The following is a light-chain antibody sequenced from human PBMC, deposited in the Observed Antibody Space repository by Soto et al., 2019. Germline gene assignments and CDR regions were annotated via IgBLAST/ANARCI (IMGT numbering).Light chain of an antibody. CDR2: GAS. V-gene: IGKV3-20*01. CDR3: QPSGISPFI. J-gene: IGKJ2*01. Sequence: EIVLTQSPGTLSLSPGEIATLSCRASQSVSSSDLAWYQQKPGQAPRLLISGASSRATGIADRFSGSGSVTHLTITIRSLEEEDVELKCSQPSGISPFIFCQGTNLASK. CDR1: QSVSSSD.